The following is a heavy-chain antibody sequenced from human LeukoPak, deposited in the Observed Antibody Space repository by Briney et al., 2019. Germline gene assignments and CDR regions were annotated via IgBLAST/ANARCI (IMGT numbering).Heavy chain of an antibody. CDR2: IRQDGGEK. J-gene: IGHJ4*02. CDR3: ASAYASYDFWSGYENFDF. CDR1: GIRFTTHW. V-gene: IGHV3-7*01. Sequence: GGSLRLSCAASGIRFTTHWMNWVRQAPGKGLEWVASIRQDGGEKKYVDSVKGRFTISRDLAQNSLFLQMNSLRAEDTAVYYCASAYASYDFWSGYENFDFWGQGTLVTVSS. D-gene: IGHD3-3*01.